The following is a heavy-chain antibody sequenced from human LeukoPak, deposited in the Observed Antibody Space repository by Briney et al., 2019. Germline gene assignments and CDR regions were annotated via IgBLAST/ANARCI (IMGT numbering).Heavy chain of an antibody. CDR2: TYHRSTWYS. Sequence: SQTLSVTCAISGDSVSSNGAAWTWIRQSPSRGLEWLGGTYHRSTWYSDYGPSVRGRITINPDTSKNQFSLQLNSVTPEDTAVYYCARYTSSWYLDFWGQGTLVPVSS. J-gene: IGHJ4*02. CDR1: GDSVSSNGAA. D-gene: IGHD6-13*01. V-gene: IGHV6-1*01. CDR3: ARYTSSWYLDF.